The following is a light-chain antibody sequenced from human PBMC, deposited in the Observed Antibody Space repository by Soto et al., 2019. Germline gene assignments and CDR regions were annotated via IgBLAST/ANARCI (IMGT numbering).Light chain of an antibody. CDR1: SSNIGSNY. CDR3: AAWDDSLSGPDVV. J-gene: IGLJ2*01. Sequence: ALTQPPSASGTPGQRVTISCSGSSSNIGSNYVYWYQQLPGTAPKLLIYRNNQRPSGVPDRFSGSKSGTSASLAISGLRSEDEADYYCAAWDDSLSGPDVVFGGGT. V-gene: IGLV1-47*01. CDR2: RNN.